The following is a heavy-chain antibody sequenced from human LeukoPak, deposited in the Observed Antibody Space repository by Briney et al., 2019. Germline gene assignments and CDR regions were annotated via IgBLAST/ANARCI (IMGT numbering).Heavy chain of an antibody. CDR2: ISSSSRYI. V-gene: IGHV3-21*01. Sequence: GGSLRLSCSASGFTFERYSMNWVRQAPGKGLEWVSSISSSSRYIYYADSVKGRFTISRDNAKNSLYLQMNSLRAEDTAVYYCARGANYYGSGSYHKVVDYWGQGTLVTVSS. D-gene: IGHD3-10*01. CDR3: ARGANYYGSGSYHKVVDY. CDR1: GFTFERYS. J-gene: IGHJ4*02.